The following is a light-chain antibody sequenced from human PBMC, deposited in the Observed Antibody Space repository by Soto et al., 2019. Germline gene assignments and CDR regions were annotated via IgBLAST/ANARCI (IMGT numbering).Light chain of an antibody. CDR3: QQYGSSYT. CDR1: QSVSSNY. CDR2: GAS. V-gene: IGKV3-20*01. Sequence: EIVLTQSPGTLSLSPGERATLSCRASQSVSSNYLAWYQQKPGQAPRLLIYGASIRAAGLPDRFSGSGSGTDITLNISRLEPEDVAVYYCQQYGSSYTFGQGTKLEIK. J-gene: IGKJ2*01.